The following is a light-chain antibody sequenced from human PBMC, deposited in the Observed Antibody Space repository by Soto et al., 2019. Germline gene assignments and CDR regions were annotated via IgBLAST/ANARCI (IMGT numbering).Light chain of an antibody. Sequence: DIKMTQSPSSLSASTGDRVTITCRISQSISSWLAWYQQKPGKAPKLLIYTASSLESGVPSRFSGSGSGTEFTLTISCLQPDDFATYYCQRYNSYPWTFGGGTKVDIK. CDR1: QSISSW. CDR2: TAS. J-gene: IGKJ4*02. CDR3: QRYNSYPWT. V-gene: IGKV1-5*03.